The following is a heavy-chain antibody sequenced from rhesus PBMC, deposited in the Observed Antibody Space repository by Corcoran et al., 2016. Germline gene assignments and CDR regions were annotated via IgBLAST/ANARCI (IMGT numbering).Heavy chain of an antibody. V-gene: IGHV3-8*01. CDR2: INTGGGNT. CDR3: ARGVAAAGQYYFDY. CDR1: GFTFGSYY. Sequence: EVQLVESGGGLVQPGGSLRLSCTGSGFTFGSYYMYWVRQAPGKGLEWVSFINTGGGNTWYTDSVKGRFTISKENAKNTLYLQMDSLRAEDTAVYYCARGVAAAGQYYFDYWGQGVLVTVSS. D-gene: IGHD6-25*01. J-gene: IGHJ4*01.